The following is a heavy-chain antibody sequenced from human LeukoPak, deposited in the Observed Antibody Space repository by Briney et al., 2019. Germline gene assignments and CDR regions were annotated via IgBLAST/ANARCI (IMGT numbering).Heavy chain of an antibody. CDR1: GFTFDDYG. D-gene: IGHD3-22*01. V-gene: IGHV3-20*04. Sequence: PGGSLRLSXAASGFTFDDYGMSWVRQAPGKGMEWVSGINWNGGSTCYADSVKGRFTIYRDNDKNSLYLQMNSLRAEDTALYYCARVYYVSSGYYPPVGAFDIWGQGTMVTVSS. CDR2: INWNGGST. CDR3: ARVYYVSSGYYPPVGAFDI. J-gene: IGHJ3*02.